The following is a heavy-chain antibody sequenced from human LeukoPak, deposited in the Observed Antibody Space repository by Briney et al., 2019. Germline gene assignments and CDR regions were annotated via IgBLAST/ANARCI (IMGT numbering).Heavy chain of an antibody. CDR2: IWYDGSNK. J-gene: IGHJ4*02. CDR3: ARDLGRYRNNFFDY. D-gene: IGHD1-26*01. V-gene: IGHV3-33*01. Sequence: GGSLRLSCAASGFTFSSYGMHWVRQAPGKGLEWVAVIWYDGSNKYYADSVKGRFTISRDNSKNTLYLQMNSLRAEDTAVYYCARDLGRYRNNFFDYWGQGNLVTVSS. CDR1: GFTFSSYG.